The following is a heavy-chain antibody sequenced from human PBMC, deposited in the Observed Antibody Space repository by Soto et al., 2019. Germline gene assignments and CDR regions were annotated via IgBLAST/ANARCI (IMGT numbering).Heavy chain of an antibody. V-gene: IGHV3-48*01. CDR3: ARDRGVGAQITGAFDI. CDR1: GFTFSSYS. CDR2: ISSSSSTI. J-gene: IGHJ3*02. Sequence: EVQLVESGGGLVQPGGSPRLSCAASGFTFSSYSMNWVRQAPGKGLEWVSYISSSSSTIYYADSVKGRFTISRDNAKNSLYLQMNSLRAEDTAVYYCARDRGVGAQITGAFDIWGQGTMVTVSS. D-gene: IGHD1-26*01.